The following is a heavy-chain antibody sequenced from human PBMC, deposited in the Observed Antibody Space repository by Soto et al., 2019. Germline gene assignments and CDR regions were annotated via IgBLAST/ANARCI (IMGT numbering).Heavy chain of an antibody. CDR3: ARDSAIGIVDY. J-gene: IGHJ4*02. CDR2: ISAYNGNT. CDR1: GYTFTSYV. D-gene: IGHD1-26*01. Sequence: QVQLVQSGAEVKKPGASVKVSCKASGYTFTSYVISWVRQAPGQGLEWMGWISAYNGNTKYAQKLQGRVTMTTDTSTSTAYTERRTLRSADTAVYYCARDSAIGIVDYWEQGTLGTVAS. V-gene: IGHV1-18*01.